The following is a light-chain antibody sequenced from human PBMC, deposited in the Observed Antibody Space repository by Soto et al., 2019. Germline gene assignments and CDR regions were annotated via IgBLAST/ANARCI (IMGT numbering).Light chain of an antibody. J-gene: IGKJ5*01. CDR3: QQRSNWRGT. CDR1: QSVSGN. Sequence: EIVMTQSPATLSVSPGERATLSCRASQSVSGNLAWYQQKPGQAPRLLIYRASTRATGIPARFSGSGSGTEFTLTISSLEPEDFAVYYCQQRSNWRGTFGQGTRLENK. V-gene: IGKV3-15*01. CDR2: RAS.